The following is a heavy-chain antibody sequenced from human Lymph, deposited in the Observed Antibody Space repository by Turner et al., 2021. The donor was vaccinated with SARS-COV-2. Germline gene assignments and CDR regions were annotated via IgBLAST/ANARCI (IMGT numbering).Heavy chain of an antibody. J-gene: IGHJ5*02. CDR1: RYTFTSYY. D-gene: IGHD1-26*01. CDR3: ARDSAFLPSKNWFDP. V-gene: IGHV1-46*01. CDR2: INPSGGST. Sequence: QVQLVQSGAEVKKPGASVKVSCKASRYTFTSYYMHWVRQAPGQGLEWMGIINPSGGSTSYAQKFQGRVTMTSDTSTSTVYMELSSLRSEYTAVYYCARDSAFLPSKNWFDPWGQGTLVTVSS.